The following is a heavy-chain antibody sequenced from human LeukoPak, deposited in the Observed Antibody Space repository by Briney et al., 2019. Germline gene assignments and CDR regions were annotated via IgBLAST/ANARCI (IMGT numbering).Heavy chain of an antibody. J-gene: IGHJ5*02. CDR3: AKDHGDTMVRGVQTTSNWFDP. D-gene: IGHD3-10*01. Sequence: GGSLRLSCAASGFTFSSYGMHWVRQAPGKGLEWVAFIRYDGSNKYYADSVKGRFTISRDNSKNTLYLQMNSLRAEDTAVYHCAKDHGDTMVRGVQTTSNWFDPWGQGTLVTVSS. V-gene: IGHV3-30*02. CDR1: GFTFSSYG. CDR2: IRYDGSNK.